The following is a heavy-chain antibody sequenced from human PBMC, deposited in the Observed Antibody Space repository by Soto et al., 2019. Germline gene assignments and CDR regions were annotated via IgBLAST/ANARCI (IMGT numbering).Heavy chain of an antibody. Sequence: QVQLVESGGGVVQPGRSLRLSCAASGFTFSSYGMHWVRQAPGKGLEWVAVISYDGSNKYYADSVKCRFTISRDNSKNTLDRQINSLGAEDTAVYYGAKDLAGAGYGMDVWGQGTTVTVSS. CDR1: GFTFSSYG. J-gene: IGHJ6*02. V-gene: IGHV3-30*18. CDR3: AKDLAGAGYGMDV. D-gene: IGHD6-13*01. CDR2: ISYDGSNK.